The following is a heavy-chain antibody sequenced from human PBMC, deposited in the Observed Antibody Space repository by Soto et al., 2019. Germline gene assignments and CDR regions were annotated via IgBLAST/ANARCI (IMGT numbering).Heavy chain of an antibody. CDR1: GYTFTSYD. V-gene: IGHV1-8*01. CDR3: ARERTGTTSNWFDP. J-gene: IGHJ5*02. Sequence: VASVKVSCKASGYTFTSYDINWVRQATGHGLEWMGWMNPNSGNTVYAQKFQGRVTMTRDTSISTAYMELSSLRSEDTAVYYCARERTGTTSNWFDPWGQGTLVTVSS. CDR2: MNPNSGNT. D-gene: IGHD1-7*01.